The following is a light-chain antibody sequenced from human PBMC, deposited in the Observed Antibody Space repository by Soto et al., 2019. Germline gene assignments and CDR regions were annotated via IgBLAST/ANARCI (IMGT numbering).Light chain of an antibody. V-gene: IGKV1-8*01. J-gene: IGKJ1*01. CDR3: QQYYSYPWT. Sequence: AIRMTQSPSSLSASTGDRVTITCRASQGISSYLAWYQQKPGKTPKLLIYAASPLQSGVPSRFSGSGSETEFTLTISCLQSEDFATYYCQQYYSYPWTFGQGNKVEIK. CDR1: QGISSY. CDR2: AAS.